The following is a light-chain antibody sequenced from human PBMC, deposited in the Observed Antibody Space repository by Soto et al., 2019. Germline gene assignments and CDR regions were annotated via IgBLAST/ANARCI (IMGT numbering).Light chain of an antibody. CDR3: QQYTTSETWM. CDR1: QSISSSY. CDR2: GAS. V-gene: IGKV3-20*01. Sequence: EIVLTQSPGTLSLSPGERATLSCRASQSISSSYLAWYQQKPGQAPRLLIYGASTRATGIPDRFSGSGSGPDFTLTISRLEPEDFAVYYCQQYTTSETWMFGQGTKVEIK. J-gene: IGKJ1*01.